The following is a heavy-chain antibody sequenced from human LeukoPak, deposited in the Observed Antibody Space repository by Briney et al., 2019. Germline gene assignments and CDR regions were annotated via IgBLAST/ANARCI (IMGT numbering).Heavy chain of an antibody. CDR2: ISGSGGST. D-gene: IGHD6-19*01. J-gene: IGHJ5*02. CDR1: GVTFSGYA. Sequence: GGSLRLSCAASGVTFSGYAMSWVRPAPGKRLEWVSAISGSGGSTYYADSVKGRFTISRDNSKNTLYLQMNSLRAEDTAVYYCAKDHLRAVAGIDWFDPWGQGTLVTVSS. V-gene: IGHV3-23*01. CDR3: AKDHLRAVAGIDWFDP.